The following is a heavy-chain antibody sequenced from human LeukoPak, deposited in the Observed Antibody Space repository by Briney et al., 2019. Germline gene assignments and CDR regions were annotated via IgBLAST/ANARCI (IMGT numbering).Heavy chain of an antibody. Sequence: GASVKVSCKASGYTFTGYYMHWVRQAPGQGLECMGWINPNTGGTNYAQKFQGRVTMTRDTSISTAYMELSRLRSDDTAVYYCAREQPAANWFDPWGQGTLVTVSS. D-gene: IGHD2-2*01. CDR3: AREQPAANWFDP. CDR1: GYTFTGYY. V-gene: IGHV1-2*02. CDR2: INPNTGGT. J-gene: IGHJ5*02.